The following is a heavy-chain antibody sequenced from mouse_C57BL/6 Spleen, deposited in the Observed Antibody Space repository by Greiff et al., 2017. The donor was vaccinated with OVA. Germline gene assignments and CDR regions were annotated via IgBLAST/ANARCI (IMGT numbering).Heavy chain of an antibody. CDR2: ISDGGSYT. J-gene: IGHJ1*03. CDR1: GFTFSSYA. Sequence: EVMLVESGGGLVKPGGSLKLSCAASGFTFSSYAMSWVRQTPEKRLEWVATISDGGSYTYYPANVKGRFTISRDNAKNNLYLQMSHLKSEDTAMYYCARDRYCDVWGTGTTLTVSS. CDR3: ARDRYCDV. V-gene: IGHV5-4*01.